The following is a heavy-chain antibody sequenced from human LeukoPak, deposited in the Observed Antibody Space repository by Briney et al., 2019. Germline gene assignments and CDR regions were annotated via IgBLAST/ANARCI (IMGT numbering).Heavy chain of an antibody. V-gene: IGHV4-39*01. CDR1: GGSISSSSYY. CDR2: IYYSGST. Sequence: SETLSLTCTVSGGSISSSSYYWGWIRQPPGKGLEWIGSIYYSGSTYYNPSLKSRVTISVDTSKNQFSLKLTSVTAADTAVYYCARLNWNYGTHFDYWGQGPLVPVSS. D-gene: IGHD1-7*01. CDR3: ARLNWNYGTHFDY. J-gene: IGHJ4*02.